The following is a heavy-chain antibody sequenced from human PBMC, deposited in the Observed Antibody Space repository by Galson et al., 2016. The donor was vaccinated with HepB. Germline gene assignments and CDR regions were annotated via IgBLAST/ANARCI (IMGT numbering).Heavy chain of an antibody. CDR3: AREKPWSEGGAYYGMDV. Sequence: SLRLSCAASGFIFSGYIMNWVRQAPGKGLQWVSSITETSSYRSYADSVKGRFTISRDNAKNSVYLQMNSLRAEDTAVYYCAREKPWSEGGAYYGMDVWGQGTTVTVSS. CDR2: ITETSSYR. J-gene: IGHJ6*02. CDR1: GFIFSGYI. D-gene: IGHD3-3*01. V-gene: IGHV3-21*04.